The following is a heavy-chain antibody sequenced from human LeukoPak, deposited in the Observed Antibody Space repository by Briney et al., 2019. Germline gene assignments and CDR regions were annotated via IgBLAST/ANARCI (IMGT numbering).Heavy chain of an antibody. Sequence: GGSLRLSCAASGFTFNNYGMHWVRQAPGKGLEWVAVISYDESDKYYADSVKGRFTISRDNSKNTLFLQMNSLRPEDTAVYYCACKDWENNWFDPWGQGTLVTVSS. D-gene: IGHD3-9*01. V-gene: IGHV3-30*03. CDR2: ISYDESDK. J-gene: IGHJ5*02. CDR1: GFTFNNYG. CDR3: ACKDWENNWFDP.